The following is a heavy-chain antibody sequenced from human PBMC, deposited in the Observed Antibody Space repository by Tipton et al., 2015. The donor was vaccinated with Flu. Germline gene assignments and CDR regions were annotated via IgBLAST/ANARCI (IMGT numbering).Heavy chain of an antibody. CDR3: AKPVQYYAWGGDGFDI. CDR2: ISSDGSKK. D-gene: IGHD3-16*01. CDR1: GFTFSNYD. V-gene: IGHV3-30*18. Sequence: SLRLSCAASGFTFSNYDMHWVRQAPGKGLEWVTLISSDGSKKYYADSVKGRFTISRDNSKNTLYVQMTSLRDEDTAVYYCAKPVQYYAWGGDGFDIWGQGTMVTVSS. J-gene: IGHJ3*02.